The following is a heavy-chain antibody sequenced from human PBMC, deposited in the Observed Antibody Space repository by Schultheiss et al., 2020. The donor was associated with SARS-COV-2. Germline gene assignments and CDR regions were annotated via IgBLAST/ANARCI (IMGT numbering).Heavy chain of an antibody. CDR1: GFTFSSYW. J-gene: IGHJ6*02. CDR3: ARPKSQGSPYGMDV. CDR2: INSDGSST. V-gene: IGHV3-74*01. Sequence: GESLKISCAASGFTFSSYWMHWVRQAPGKGLVWVSRINSDGSSTNYADSVKGRFTVSRDNAKNSVSLQVDSLRVEDTALYYCARPKSQGSPYGMDVWGQGTTVTVSS.